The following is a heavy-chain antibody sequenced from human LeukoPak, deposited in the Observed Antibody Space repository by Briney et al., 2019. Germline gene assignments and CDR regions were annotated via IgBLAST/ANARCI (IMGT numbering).Heavy chain of an antibody. V-gene: IGHV3-23*01. J-gene: IGHJ4*02. CDR1: GFTFSSYA. Sequence: GGSLRLSSAASGFTFSSYAMSWVRQAPGKGLEWVSAISGSGGSTYYADSVKGRFTISRDNSKNTLYLQMNSLRAEDTAVYYCATPERVTGDPSNGDYWGQGTLVTVSS. CDR3: ATPERVTGDPSNGDY. CDR2: ISGSGGST. D-gene: IGHD7-27*01.